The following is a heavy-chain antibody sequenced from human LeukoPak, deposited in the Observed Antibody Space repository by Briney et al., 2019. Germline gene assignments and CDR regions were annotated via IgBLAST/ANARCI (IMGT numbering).Heavy chain of an antibody. V-gene: IGHV3-23*01. Sequence: PGGSLRLSCAASGFTFGSYAMSWVRQAPGKGLEWVSAISGSGGSTYYADSVKGRFTISRDNSKNTLYLQMNSLRAEDTAVYYCAKDNIATRVLGYWGQGTLVTVSS. D-gene: IGHD1-26*01. J-gene: IGHJ4*02. CDR2: ISGSGGST. CDR1: GFTFGSYA. CDR3: AKDNIATRVLGY.